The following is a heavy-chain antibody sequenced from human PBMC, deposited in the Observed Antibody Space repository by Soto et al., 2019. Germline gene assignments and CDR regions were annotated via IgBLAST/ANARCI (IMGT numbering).Heavy chain of an antibody. D-gene: IGHD1-1*01. Sequence: LSLSCAAFGLTVSGKKYVAWVRQAPGKGLEWVSALYDVDGSFYADSVKGRFTTSSDSSKTTVYLQMNGLRPDDTAVYYCAGWHEREHAYDVWGQGTTVTVSS. CDR2: LYDVDGS. CDR1: GLTVSGKKY. CDR3: AGWHEREHAYDV. J-gene: IGHJ3*01. V-gene: IGHV3-53*01.